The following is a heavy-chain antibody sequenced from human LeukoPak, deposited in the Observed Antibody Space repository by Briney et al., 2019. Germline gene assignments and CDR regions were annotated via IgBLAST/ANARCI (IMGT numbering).Heavy chain of an antibody. V-gene: IGHV4-38-2*01. CDR1: GYSISGGYY. CDR2: IYHSGST. Sequence: SETLSLTCAVSGYSISGGYYWGWIRQPPGKGLEWIGSIYHSGSTYYNPSLKSRVTISVDTSKNQFSLKLSSVTAADTAVYYCASYSSSARTFDYWGQGTLVTVSS. D-gene: IGHD6-6*01. CDR3: ASYSSSARTFDY. J-gene: IGHJ4*02.